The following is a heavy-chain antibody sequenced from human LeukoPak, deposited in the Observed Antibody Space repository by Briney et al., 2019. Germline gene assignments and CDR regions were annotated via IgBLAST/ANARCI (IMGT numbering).Heavy chain of an antibody. J-gene: IGHJ4*02. D-gene: IGHD4-17*01. V-gene: IGHV4-61*02. CDR2: IYTNGST. CDR1: GGSISSGRYY. CDR3: AREYGDYEYYFDY. Sequence: SETLSLTCTVSGGSISSGRYYWSWVRQPAGKGLEWIGCIYTNGSTHYNPSLKSRVTISVDTSKNQFSLKLSSVTAADTAVYYWAREYGDYEYYFDYWGQGTLVTVSS.